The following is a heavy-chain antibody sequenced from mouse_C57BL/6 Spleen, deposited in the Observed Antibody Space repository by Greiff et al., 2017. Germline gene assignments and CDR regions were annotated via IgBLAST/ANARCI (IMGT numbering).Heavy chain of an antibody. CDR3: TRNREGGQGFAY. CDR1: GFTFSSYA. D-gene: IGHD1-1*02. J-gene: IGHJ3*01. CDR2: ISSGGDYI. Sequence: EVQLVESGEGLVKPGGSLKLSCAASGFTFSSYAMSWVRQTPEKRLEWVAYISSGGDYIYYADTVKGRFTITRDNTRNTLYLQMSSLKSEDTAMYYCTRNREGGQGFAYWGQGTLVTVSA. V-gene: IGHV5-9-1*02.